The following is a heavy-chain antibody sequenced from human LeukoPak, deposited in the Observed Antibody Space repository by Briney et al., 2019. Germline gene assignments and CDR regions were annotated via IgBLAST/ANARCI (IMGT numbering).Heavy chain of an antibody. D-gene: IGHD3-10*01. V-gene: IGHV4-34*01. Sequence: SSETLSLTCAVYGESFSGHYWTWIRQPPGRGLEWIGEINHSGSTTSNPSLNNRVTISVDTSKNQFSLKLTSVTAADTAAYYCARPRYGSGSLDSWGQGTLVTVSS. CDR2: INHSGST. J-gene: IGHJ4*02. CDR1: GESFSGHY. CDR3: ARPRYGSGSLDS.